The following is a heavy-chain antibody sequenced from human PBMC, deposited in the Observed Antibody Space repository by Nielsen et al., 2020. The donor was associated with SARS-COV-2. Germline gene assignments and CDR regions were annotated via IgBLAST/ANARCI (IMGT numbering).Heavy chain of an antibody. D-gene: IGHD5-18*01. Sequence: GGSLRLSCAASGFTLSHYWMHWVSRISTDGSTTTYADSVKGRFTMSRDNAKDTLYLQMNSLRAEDTAVYYCVRVGYSCGYDYWGQGALVTVSS. J-gene: IGHJ4*02. CDR2: ISTDGSTT. CDR1: GFTLSHYW. V-gene: IGHV3-74*03. CDR3: VRVGYSCGYDY.